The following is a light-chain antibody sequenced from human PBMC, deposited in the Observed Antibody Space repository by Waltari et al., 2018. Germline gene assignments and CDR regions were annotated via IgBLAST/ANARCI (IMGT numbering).Light chain of an antibody. CDR2: WAS. Sequence: DIEVTQSPDSLTVSLGERATLNCKSSQSVFYRSTNKNYLAWYQQKPGQPPKLPIYWASTRESGVPDRFSGSGSGTDFTFTINSLQAEDVAVYYCQQFFTLPSFGPGTKVDIK. CDR1: QSVFYRSTNKNY. CDR3: QQFFTLPS. V-gene: IGKV4-1*01. J-gene: IGKJ3*01.